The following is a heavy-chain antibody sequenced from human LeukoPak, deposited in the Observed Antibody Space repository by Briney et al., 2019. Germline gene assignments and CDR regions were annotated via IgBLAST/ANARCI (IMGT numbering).Heavy chain of an antibody. V-gene: IGHV3-66*01. CDR2: IYSGGSS. CDR1: GFTVSNNY. CDR3: ARAGLYSGSGLDF. J-gene: IGHJ4*02. D-gene: IGHD5-12*01. Sequence: GGSLRLSCAASGFTVSNNYMSWVRQAPGKGLEWVSVIYSGGSSYYADSVKGRFTISRDNAKNSLYLQMDSLTPEDTAVYYCARAGLYSGSGLDFWGQGALVSVSS.